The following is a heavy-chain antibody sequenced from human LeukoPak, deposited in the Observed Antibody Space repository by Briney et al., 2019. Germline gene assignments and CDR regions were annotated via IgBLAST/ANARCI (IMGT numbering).Heavy chain of an antibody. CDR2: ISYDGSNK. D-gene: IGHD7-27*01. J-gene: IGHJ4*02. CDR3: AKDIIWGSGELDY. CDR1: GFTFSSYA. V-gene: IGHV3-30-3*01. Sequence: PGGSLRLSCAASGFTFSSYAMHWVRQAPGKGLEWVAVISYDGSNKYYADSVKGRFTISRDNSKNTLYLQMNSLRAEDTAVYYCAKDIIWGSGELDYWGQGTLVTVSS.